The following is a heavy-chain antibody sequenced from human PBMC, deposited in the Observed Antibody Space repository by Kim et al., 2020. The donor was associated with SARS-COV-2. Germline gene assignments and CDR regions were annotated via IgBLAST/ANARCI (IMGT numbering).Heavy chain of an antibody. CDR1: GFTFSNFA. CDR3: ARYAQTYYLWFDY. CDR2: ISGYDVTT. Sequence: GGSLRLSCVASGFTFSNFAMTWVRQAPGKGLEWVSTISGYDVTTNYADSVKGRFTISRDTSKNTLYLQMNSLRADDTAVYYCARYAQTYYLWFDY. D-gene: IGHD2-2*01. J-gene: IGHJ4*01. V-gene: IGHV3-23*01.